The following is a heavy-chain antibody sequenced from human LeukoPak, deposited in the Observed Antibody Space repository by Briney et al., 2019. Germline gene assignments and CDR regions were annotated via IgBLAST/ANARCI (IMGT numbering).Heavy chain of an antibody. Sequence: GESLKISCKGSGYSFTNYWIGWVRQMPGKGLEWMGIIYPGDSDTRYSPSFQGQVTISADKSISTAHLQWSSLKASDTAMYYCARRTYGSGSYYNFPFDNWGQGTLVTVSS. CDR2: IYPGDSDT. V-gene: IGHV5-51*01. CDR3: ARRTYGSGSYYNFPFDN. D-gene: IGHD3-10*01. J-gene: IGHJ4*02. CDR1: GYSFTNYW.